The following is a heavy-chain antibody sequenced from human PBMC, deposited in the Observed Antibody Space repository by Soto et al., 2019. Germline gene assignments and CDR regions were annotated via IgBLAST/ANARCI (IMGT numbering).Heavy chain of an antibody. J-gene: IGHJ6*02. D-gene: IGHD2-21*02. CDR3: ARVHSPYCGGDCPNWYYYYYGMDV. CDR2: IIPIFGTP. CDR1: GDTFSSYA. Sequence: GASVKVSCKASGDTFSSYAISWVRQAPGQGLEWMGGIIPIFGTPNYAQNFQGRVTITADESTSTAYMELSSLRSEDTAVYYCARVHSPYCGGDCPNWYYYYYGMDVWGQGPTVTVSS. V-gene: IGHV1-69*13.